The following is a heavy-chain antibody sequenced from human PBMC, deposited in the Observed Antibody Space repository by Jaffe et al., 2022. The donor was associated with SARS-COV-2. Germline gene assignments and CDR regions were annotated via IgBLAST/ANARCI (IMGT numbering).Heavy chain of an antibody. J-gene: IGHJ3*01. V-gene: IGHV3-23*01. CDR2: IRGSGATT. CDR1: GFTFSNYA. D-gene: IGHD4-17*01. Sequence: EVQLLESGRVLVQPGGSVRLSCAASGFTFSNYAMTWVRQAPGKGLEWVSSIRGSGATTFYADSVRGRFTISRDNSKNTLYLQMNSLRVEDTAVYYCARDPNGDYIGAFDFWDQGTMVIVSS. CDR3: ARDPNGDYIGAFDF.